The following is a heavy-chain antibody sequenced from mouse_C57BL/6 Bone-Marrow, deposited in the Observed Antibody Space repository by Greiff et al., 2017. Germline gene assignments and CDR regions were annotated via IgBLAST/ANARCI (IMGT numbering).Heavy chain of an antibody. J-gene: IGHJ3*01. CDR1: GFNIKDDY. Sequence: EVQLQQSGAELVRPGASVKLSCTASGFNIKDDYMHWVKQRPEQGLEWVGWIDPENGDTEYASKFQGKATITADTYSNTAYLQLSSRTSEDTAVYYCTALYGNYPAWFAYWGQGTLVTVSA. CDR2: IDPENGDT. V-gene: IGHV14-4*01. D-gene: IGHD2-1*01. CDR3: TALYGNYPAWFAY.